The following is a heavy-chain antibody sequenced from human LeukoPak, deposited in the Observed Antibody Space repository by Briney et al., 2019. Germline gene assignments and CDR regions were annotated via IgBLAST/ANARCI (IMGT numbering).Heavy chain of an antibody. D-gene: IGHD2-21*02. V-gene: IGHV1-18*01. J-gene: IGHJ4*02. CDR2: ISAYNGNT. CDR1: GYTFTSYG. Sequence: GASVKVSCKASGYTFTSYGISWVRQAPGQGLEWMGWISAYNGNTNYARKLQGRVTMTTDTSTSTAYMELRSLRSDDTAVYYCARGDCGGDCHQIGYWGQGTLVTVSS. CDR3: ARGDCGGDCHQIGY.